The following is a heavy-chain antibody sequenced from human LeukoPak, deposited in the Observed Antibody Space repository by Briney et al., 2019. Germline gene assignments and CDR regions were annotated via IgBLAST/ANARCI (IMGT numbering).Heavy chain of an antibody. CDR1: GGTFSSYA. J-gene: IGHJ5*02. CDR3: AKSSGYYGWFDP. Sequence: GASVKVSCKASGGTFSSYAISWVRQAPGQGLEWMGGIIPIFGTANYAQKFQGRVTMTRDTSTCTVYMELSSLRSEDTAVYYCAKSSGYYGWFDPWGQGTLVTVSS. CDR2: IIPIFGTA. D-gene: IGHD3-22*01. V-gene: IGHV1-69*05.